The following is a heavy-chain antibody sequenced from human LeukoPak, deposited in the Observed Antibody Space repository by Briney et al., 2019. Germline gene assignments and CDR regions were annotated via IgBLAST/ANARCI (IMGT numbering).Heavy chain of an antibody. D-gene: IGHD1-14*01. J-gene: IGHJ3*02. CDR3: ARDGISDAHAFDI. Sequence: PSETLSLTCTVSGGSISSYYWSWIRQPPGKGLEWIGYIYYSGSTNYNPSLKSRVTISVDTSKNQFSLKLSSVTAADTAVYYCARDGISDAHAFDIWGQGTMATISS. CDR1: GGSISSYY. V-gene: IGHV4-59*01. CDR2: IYYSGST.